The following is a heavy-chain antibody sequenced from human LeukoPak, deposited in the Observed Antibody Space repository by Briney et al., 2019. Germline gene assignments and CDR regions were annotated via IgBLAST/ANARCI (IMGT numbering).Heavy chain of an antibody. V-gene: IGHV3-23*01. J-gene: IGHJ4*02. D-gene: IGHD6-19*01. CDR2: ISTGGVNT. CDR1: GFTFNIYA. Sequence: GGSLRLSCAASGFTFNIYAISWVRQAPGKGLEWVSAISTGGVNTYYADSVKGRFTISRDNSKNTLYLQMNSLRAEDTAVYFCAKEQMMYSSSPFDYWGQGTLVTVSA. CDR3: AKEQMMYSSSPFDY.